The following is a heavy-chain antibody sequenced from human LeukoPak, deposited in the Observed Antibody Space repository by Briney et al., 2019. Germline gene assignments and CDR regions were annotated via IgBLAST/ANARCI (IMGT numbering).Heavy chain of an antibody. D-gene: IGHD6-13*01. Sequence: SVKVSCKASGGTFSSYAISWVRQAPGQGLEWMGGIIPIFGTANCAQKFQGRVTITADESTSTAYMELSSLRSEDTAVYYCARDGIAAAGYYGMDVWGQGTTVTVSS. J-gene: IGHJ6*02. CDR2: IIPIFGTA. CDR1: GGTFSSYA. V-gene: IGHV1-69*13. CDR3: ARDGIAAAGYYGMDV.